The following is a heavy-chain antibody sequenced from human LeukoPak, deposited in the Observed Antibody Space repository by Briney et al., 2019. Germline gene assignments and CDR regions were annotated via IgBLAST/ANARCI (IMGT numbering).Heavy chain of an antibody. CDR3: ARGGGLGYCSSTSCSPDHDAFDI. CDR2: IYTSGST. V-gene: IGHV4-4*07. CDR1: GGSISSYY. D-gene: IGHD2-2*01. J-gene: IGHJ3*02. Sequence: SETLSLTCTVSGGSISSYYWSWIRQPAGKGLEWIGRIYTSGSTNYNPSLKSRVTMSVDTSKNQFSLKLSSVTAADTAVYYCARGGGLGYCSSTSCSPDHDAFDIWGQGTMVTVSS.